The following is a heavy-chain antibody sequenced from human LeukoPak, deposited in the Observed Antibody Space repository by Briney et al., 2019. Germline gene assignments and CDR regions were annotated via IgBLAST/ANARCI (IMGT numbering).Heavy chain of an antibody. V-gene: IGHV3-30-3*01. Sequence: GRSLRLSCAASGFTLSGYTIHWVRQAPGKGLERVAFVPHDDSNKYYADSVKGRFSISRDKSKNTVYLQMNSLRTEDTAVYYCARDRPSSLWFDAFDIWGQGTMVTVSS. J-gene: IGHJ3*02. CDR3: ARDRPSSLWFDAFDI. CDR2: VPHDDSNK. D-gene: IGHD3-10*01. CDR1: GFTLSGYT.